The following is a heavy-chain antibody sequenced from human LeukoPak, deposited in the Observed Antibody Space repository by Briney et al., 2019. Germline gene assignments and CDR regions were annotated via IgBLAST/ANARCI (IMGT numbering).Heavy chain of an antibody. CDR3: ARDYYGSGGYYGMDV. V-gene: IGHV4-59*08. J-gene: IGHJ6*02. CDR1: AGSISSYY. CDR2: IYYSGST. Sequence: SETLSLTCTVSAGSISSYYWSWIRQPPGKGLEWIGYIYYSGSTNYNPSLKSRVTMSVDTSKNQFSLKLSSVTAADTAVYYCARDYYGSGGYYGMDVWGQGTTVTVSS. D-gene: IGHD3-10*01.